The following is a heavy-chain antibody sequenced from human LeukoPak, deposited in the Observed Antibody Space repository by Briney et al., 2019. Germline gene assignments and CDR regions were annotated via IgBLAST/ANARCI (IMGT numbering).Heavy chain of an antibody. V-gene: IGHV4-4*07. CDR3: AILNDILTGDDAFDI. J-gene: IGHJ3*02. D-gene: IGHD3-9*01. CDR1: GASISSYN. Sequence: ETLXXTXTVSGASISSYNWXWGRKRAGKGXEWXGHIYARGSTNYNPSLTIRVPMSVDTSKTQFSLTLSSVTAADTAVYYCAILNDILTGDDAFDIWGQGTMVTVSS. CDR2: IYARGST.